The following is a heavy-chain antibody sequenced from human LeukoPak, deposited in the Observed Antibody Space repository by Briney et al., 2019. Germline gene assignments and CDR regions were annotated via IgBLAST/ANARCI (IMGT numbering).Heavy chain of an antibody. Sequence: ASVKVSCKASGGTFSSYAISWVRQAPGQGLEWMGGIIPIFGTANYAQKFQGRVTITADESTSTAYMELSSLRSEDTAVYYCARPKYYYGSGSYVYFDYWGQETLVTVSS. CDR2: IIPIFGTA. CDR1: GGTFSSYA. CDR3: ARPKYYYGSGSYVYFDY. D-gene: IGHD3-10*01. J-gene: IGHJ4*02. V-gene: IGHV1-69*13.